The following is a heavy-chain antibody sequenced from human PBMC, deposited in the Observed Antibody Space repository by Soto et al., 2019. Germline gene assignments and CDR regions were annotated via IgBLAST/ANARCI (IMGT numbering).Heavy chain of an antibody. V-gene: IGHV1-69*06. CDR3: ARVGSRDAYNSVLDQ. J-gene: IGHJ1*01. CDR1: GRIFSSFP. Sequence: QLQVVQSGAEVKKPGSSVKISCKASGRIFSSFPTSWVRQVPGQGLEWMGGVISASGSVTYAPKFQGRVTITAVNSEGIGYMELTSLTSEDTAIYYCARVGSRDAYNSVLDQWGPGTMVTVSS. D-gene: IGHD1-1*01. CDR2: VISASGSV.